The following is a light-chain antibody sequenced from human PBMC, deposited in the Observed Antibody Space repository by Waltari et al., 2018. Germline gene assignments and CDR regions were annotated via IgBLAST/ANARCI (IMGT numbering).Light chain of an antibody. CDR3: QQSSSLPFT. Sequence: DVQMTQSPSSLSASVGDRVTITSRARQSISSFLNWYQLKPGKAPKLLIYTASTLQSGVPSRFSGSGSGTAFNLHISSLQPEDFGMYYCQQSSSLPFTFGPGTKVDIK. J-gene: IGKJ3*01. V-gene: IGKV1-39*01. CDR1: QSISSF. CDR2: TAS.